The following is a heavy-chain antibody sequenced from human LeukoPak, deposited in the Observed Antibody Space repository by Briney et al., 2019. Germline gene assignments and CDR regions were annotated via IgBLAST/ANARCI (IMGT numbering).Heavy chain of an antibody. CDR3: ARADETSPSDRDYFDF. J-gene: IGHJ4*02. D-gene: IGHD1-14*01. Sequence: PGGSLRLSCAASGFTFSSYEVNWVRQAPGKGLEWVSYINTRASTIYYADSVKGRFTISRDNAENSLYLQMNSLRAEDTAVYYCARADETSPSDRDYFDFRGQGTLVTVSS. V-gene: IGHV3-48*03. CDR2: INTRASTI. CDR1: GFTFSSYE.